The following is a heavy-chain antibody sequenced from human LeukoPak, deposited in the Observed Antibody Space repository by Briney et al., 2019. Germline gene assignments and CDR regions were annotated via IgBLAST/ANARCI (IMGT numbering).Heavy chain of an antibody. D-gene: IGHD3-22*01. J-gene: IGHJ4*02. V-gene: IGHV4-34*01. CDR3: ARGYDSSGYYSPIFDY. CDR2: INHSGST. CDR1: GGSFSGYY. Sequence: PSETLSLTCAVYGGSFSGYYWSWIRQPPGKGLEWIGEINHSGSTNYNPSLKSRVTISVDTSKNQFSLKLSSVTAADTAAYYCARGYDSSGYYSPIFDYWGQGTLVTVSS.